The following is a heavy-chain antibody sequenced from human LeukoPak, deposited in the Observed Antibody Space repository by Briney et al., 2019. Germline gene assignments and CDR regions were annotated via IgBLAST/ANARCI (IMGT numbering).Heavy chain of an antibody. V-gene: IGHV4-39*01. D-gene: IGHD6-13*01. CDR1: GGSISSSSYY. CDR3: ARHSSSANGAFDI. J-gene: IGHJ3*02. CDR2: IYYSEST. Sequence: SETLSLTCTVSGGSISSSSYYWGWIRQPPGKGLEWIGSIYYSESTYYNPSLKSRVTISVDTSKNQFSLKLSSVTAADTAVYYCARHSSSANGAFDIWGQGTMVTVSS.